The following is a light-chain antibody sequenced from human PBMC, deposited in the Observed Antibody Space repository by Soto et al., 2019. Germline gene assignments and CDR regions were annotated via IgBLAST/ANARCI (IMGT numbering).Light chain of an antibody. CDR3: QQYGSSSWT. Sequence: EIVLTQSPGTLSLSPGERATLSCRASQSVSSSYLAWYQQKPGQAHRLLLYGASSRAPGIADRFSGSGSGTDFNLTIRRLEPEEFAVYYCQQYGSSSWTFGQGTKVEIK. CDR2: GAS. V-gene: IGKV3-20*01. CDR1: QSVSSSY. J-gene: IGKJ1*01.